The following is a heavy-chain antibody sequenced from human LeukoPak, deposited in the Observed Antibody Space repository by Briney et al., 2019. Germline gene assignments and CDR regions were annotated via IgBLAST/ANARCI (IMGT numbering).Heavy chain of an antibody. CDR2: INPNSGGT. CDR3: ASYYYDSSGFVH. Sequence: ASVKVSCKASGYTFTGFYMHWVRQAPGQGLEWMGWINPNSGGTNYSQKFQGRVTMTRDTSISTAYMELSRLRSDDTAVYYCASYYYDSSGFVHWGQGTLVTVSS. J-gene: IGHJ4*02. V-gene: IGHV1-2*02. D-gene: IGHD3-22*01. CDR1: GYTFTGFY.